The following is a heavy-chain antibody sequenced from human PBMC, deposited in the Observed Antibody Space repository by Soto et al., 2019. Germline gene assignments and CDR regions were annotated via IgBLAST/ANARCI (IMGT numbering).Heavy chain of an antibody. CDR3: ARIRGLYSNYCYYYGMDV. CDR2: IDWDDDK. Sequence: SGPTLVNPTQTLTLTCTFSGFSLSTSGMCVSWIRQPPGKALEWLARIDWDDDKYYSTSLKTRLTISKDTSKNQVVLTMTNMDPVDTATYYCARIRGLYSNYCYYYGMDVWGQGTTVTVSS. CDR1: GFSLSTSGMC. J-gene: IGHJ6*02. D-gene: IGHD4-4*01. V-gene: IGHV2-70*11.